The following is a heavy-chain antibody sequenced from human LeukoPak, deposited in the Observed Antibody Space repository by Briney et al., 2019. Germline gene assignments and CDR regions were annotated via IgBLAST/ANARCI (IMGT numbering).Heavy chain of an antibody. Sequence: GASVKVSCKASGYTFTGYYMHWVRQAPGQGLEWMGWINPNSGGTNYAQKFQGRVTMTRDTSITTAYMELSRLRSDDTAVYYCARDPVSGSQRCDYYYYGMDVWGQGTTVTVSS. J-gene: IGHJ6*02. V-gene: IGHV1-2*02. CDR3: ARDPVSGSQRCDYYYYGMDV. CDR2: INPNSGGT. D-gene: IGHD3-16*01. CDR1: GYTFTGYY.